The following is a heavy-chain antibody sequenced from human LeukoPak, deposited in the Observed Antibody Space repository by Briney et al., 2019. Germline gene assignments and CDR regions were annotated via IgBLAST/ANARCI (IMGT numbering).Heavy chain of an antibody. Sequence: ASVKVSCKASGYTFTGYYMHWVRRAPGQGLEWMGRINPNSGGTNYAQKFQGRVTMTRDTSISTAYMELSRLRSDDTAVYYCARAAVRGALYNWFDPWGQGTLVTVSS. J-gene: IGHJ5*02. D-gene: IGHD3-10*01. V-gene: IGHV1-2*06. CDR2: INPNSGGT. CDR3: ARAAVRGALYNWFDP. CDR1: GYTFTGYY.